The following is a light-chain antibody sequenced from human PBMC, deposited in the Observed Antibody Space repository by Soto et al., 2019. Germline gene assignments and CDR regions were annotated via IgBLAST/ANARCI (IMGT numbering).Light chain of an antibody. J-gene: IGLJ1*01. Sequence: QSVLTQPPSVSAAPGQKVTISCSGSSSNIGNNYVSWYQQLPGTAPKLLIYEGNKRPSGVSNRFSGSKSGKTASLTISGLQAEDEGTYYCCSYAGSSPLYVFGTGTKLTVL. V-gene: IGLV1-51*01. CDR2: EGN. CDR1: SSNIGNNY. CDR3: CSYAGSSPLYV.